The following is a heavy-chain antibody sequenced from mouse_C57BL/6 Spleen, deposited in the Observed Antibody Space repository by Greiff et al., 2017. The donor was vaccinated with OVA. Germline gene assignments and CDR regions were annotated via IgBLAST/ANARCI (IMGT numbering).Heavy chain of an antibody. CDR2: IDPSDSET. V-gene: IGHV1-52*01. Sequence: QVQLQQPGAELVRPGSSVKLSCKASGYTFTSYWMHWVKQRPIQGLEWIGNIDPSDSETHYNQKFKDKATLTVDKSSSTAYMQLSSLTSEASAVYYCARNYYDIARGFAYCGQGGLCSVSA. CDR3: ARNYYDIARGFAY. CDR1: GYTFTSYW. J-gene: IGHJ3*01. D-gene: IGHD2-4*01.